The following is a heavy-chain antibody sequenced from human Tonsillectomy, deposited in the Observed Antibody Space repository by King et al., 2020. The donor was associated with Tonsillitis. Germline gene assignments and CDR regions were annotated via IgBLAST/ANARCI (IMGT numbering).Heavy chain of an antibody. CDR1: GFTFSSYE. D-gene: IGHD5-24*01. CDR3: ARVTITYYYYYMDV. J-gene: IGHJ6*03. Sequence: VQLVESGGGLVQPGGSLRLSCAASGFTFSSYEMNWVRQAPGKGLEWVSYISSSGRTIYYADSVKDRFTISRANAENSLFLQMNSLRAEDTAVYFCARVTITYYYYYMDVWGQGTTVTVSS. CDR2: ISSSGRTI. V-gene: IGHV3-48*03.